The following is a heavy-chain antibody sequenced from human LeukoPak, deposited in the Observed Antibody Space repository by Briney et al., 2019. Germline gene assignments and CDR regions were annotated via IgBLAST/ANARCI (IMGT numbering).Heavy chain of an antibody. CDR2: ISAYNGNT. CDR1: GYTFTSYG. D-gene: IGHD6-19*01. Sequence: ASVKVSCKASGYTFTSYGISWVRQAPGQELEWMGWISAYNGNTNYAQKLQGRVTMTTDTSTSTAYMELRSLRSDDTAVYYCARTYSSGWYDDYWGQGTLVTVSS. CDR3: ARTYSSGWYDDY. V-gene: IGHV1-18*01. J-gene: IGHJ4*02.